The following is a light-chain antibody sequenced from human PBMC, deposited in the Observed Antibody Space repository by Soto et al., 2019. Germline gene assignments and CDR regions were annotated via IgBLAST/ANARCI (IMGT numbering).Light chain of an antibody. CDR1: SSDVGAYNC. Sequence: QSVLTQPPSASGSPGQSVTISCTGTSSDVGAYNCVSWYQHHPGKAPKLMVYEVNKRPSGVPDRFSGSKSGNTASLTVSGLQAEDEADYYCTSHAGTINFPYIFGTGTRSPS. J-gene: IGLJ1*01. CDR2: EVN. V-gene: IGLV2-8*01. CDR3: TSHAGTINFPYI.